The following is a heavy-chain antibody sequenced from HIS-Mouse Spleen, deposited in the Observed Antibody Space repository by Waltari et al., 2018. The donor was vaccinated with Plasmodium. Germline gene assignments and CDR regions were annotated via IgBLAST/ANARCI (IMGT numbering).Heavy chain of an antibody. Sequence: QLQLQESGPGLVKPSETLSLTCTVSGGSISSSSYYWGWIRQPPGKGLEWIGSIYYSGSTYYNPSLKSRVTISADTSKNQFSLKLSSVTAADTAVYYCARRGGSYYYFDYWGQGTLVTVSS. CDR2: IYYSGST. CDR1: GGSISSSSYY. D-gene: IGHD1-26*01. CDR3: ARRGGSYYYFDY. V-gene: IGHV4-39*01. J-gene: IGHJ4*02.